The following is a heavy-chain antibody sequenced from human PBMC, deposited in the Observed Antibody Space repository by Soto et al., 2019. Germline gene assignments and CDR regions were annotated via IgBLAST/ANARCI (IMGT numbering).Heavy chain of an antibody. Sequence: QVQLVESGGGVVQSGRSLRLSCAASGFTFSTSGMHWIRQAPGKGLEWVAMISHDGGATYYVDSVKGRFTISRNTDKNTLHLQMDSLRPEDTSTYYCAKDWGSSGWYNWFDPWGQGTLVTV. CDR1: GFTFSTSG. V-gene: IGHV3-30*18. CDR2: ISHDGGAT. CDR3: AKDWGSSGWYNWFDP. D-gene: IGHD6-13*01. J-gene: IGHJ5*02.